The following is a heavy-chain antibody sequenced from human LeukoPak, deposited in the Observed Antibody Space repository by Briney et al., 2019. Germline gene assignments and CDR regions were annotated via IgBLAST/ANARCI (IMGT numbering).Heavy chain of an antibody. D-gene: IGHD4-17*01. V-gene: IGHV3-21*01. CDR3: AREEVTIIQIYSHYYGMDV. J-gene: IGHJ6*02. CDR2: ISSTKNKT. Sequence: GGSLRLSCAASGFAVRSYRMNWVRQAPGKGLEWVSSISSTKNKTYYADSVKGRFTISRDTAKNSLYLQLNSLRAEDTAVYFCAREEVTIIQIYSHYYGMDVWGQGTTVTVSS. CDR1: GFAVRSYR.